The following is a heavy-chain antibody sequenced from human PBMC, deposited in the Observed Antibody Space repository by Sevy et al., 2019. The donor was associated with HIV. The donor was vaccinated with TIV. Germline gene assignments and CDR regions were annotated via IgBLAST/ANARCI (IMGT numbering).Heavy chain of an antibody. J-gene: IGHJ3*01. D-gene: IGHD5-12*01. CDR3: ARDRRGYFHKSGYLISDAFDV. Sequence: GGSLRLSCAASGFSLDDYTMNWVRQAPGKGLEWVSGITWNGDNLVYAESVKGRFTVSRDNDKTSLFLQMDSLRAEDTAVYYCARDRRGYFHKSGYLISDAFDVWGQGTLVTVSS. CDR1: GFSLDDYT. V-gene: IGHV3-20*04. CDR2: ITWNGDNL.